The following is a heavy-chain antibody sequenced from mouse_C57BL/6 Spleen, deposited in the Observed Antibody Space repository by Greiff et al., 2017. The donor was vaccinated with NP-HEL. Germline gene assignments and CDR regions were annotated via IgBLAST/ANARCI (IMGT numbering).Heavy chain of an antibody. D-gene: IGHD3-2*02. J-gene: IGHJ4*01. CDR3: ARGWAAQATVAMDY. CDR2: IYPGSGST. Sequence: VQLQQSGAELVKPGASVKMSCKASGYTFTSYWITWVKQRPGQGLEWIGDIYPGSGSTNYNEKFKSKATLTVDTSSSTAYMQLSSLTSEDSAVYYCARGWAAQATVAMDYWGQGTSVTVSS. V-gene: IGHV1-55*01. CDR1: GYTFTSYW.